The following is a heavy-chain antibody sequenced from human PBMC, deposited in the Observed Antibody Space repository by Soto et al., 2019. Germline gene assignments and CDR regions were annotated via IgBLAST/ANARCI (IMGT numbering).Heavy chain of an antibody. D-gene: IGHD2-15*01. V-gene: IGHV4-39*01. CDR2: IYYSGST. Sequence: SETLSLTCTVSGGSISRSRYYWGWIRQPPGKGLEWIGSIYYSGSTYYYPSLKSRVTIAVDTSKSQFSLKLSSVTAADTAVYYCARLASGVAATSWCDPWGQGTLVTVSA. J-gene: IGHJ5*02. CDR3: ARLASGVAATSWCDP. CDR1: GGSISRSRYY.